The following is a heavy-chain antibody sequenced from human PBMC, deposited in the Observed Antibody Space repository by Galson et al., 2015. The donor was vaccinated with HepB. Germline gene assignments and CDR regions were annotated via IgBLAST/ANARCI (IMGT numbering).Heavy chain of an antibody. Sequence: SVKVSCKASGYTFTSYDINWVRQATGQGLEWMGWMNPNSGNTGYAQKFQGRVTMTRNTSISTAYMELSSLRSEDTAVYYCARVDSGGWYDKVDYWGQGTLVTVSS. CDR2: MNPNSGNT. J-gene: IGHJ4*02. V-gene: IGHV1-8*01. CDR3: ARVDSGGWYDKVDY. CDR1: GYTFTSYD. D-gene: IGHD6-19*01.